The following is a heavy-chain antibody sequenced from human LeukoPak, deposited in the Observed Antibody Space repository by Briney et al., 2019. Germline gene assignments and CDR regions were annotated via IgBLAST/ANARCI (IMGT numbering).Heavy chain of an antibody. V-gene: IGHV1-2*02. J-gene: IGHJ4*02. Sequence: ASVKVSCKASGYTFTGYYMHWVRQAPGQGLEWMGWSNPNSGGKNYAQKLQARVTMTRDTSISTAYMELSRLRSDDTAVYYCARDYVDTAMVGRFFDYWGQGTLVTVSS. CDR1: GYTFTGYY. CDR2: SNPNSGGK. D-gene: IGHD5-18*01. CDR3: ARDYVDTAMVGRFFDY.